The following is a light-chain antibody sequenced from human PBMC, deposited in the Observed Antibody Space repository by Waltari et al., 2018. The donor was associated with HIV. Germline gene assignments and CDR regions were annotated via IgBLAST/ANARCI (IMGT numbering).Light chain of an antibody. CDR3: QQYDRSWVT. CDR1: QTLDRNY. Sequence: EILLTQSPGTLSLAPGERATLSCRASQTLDRNYLSWYQKKPGQGPRLPVLGASRRATGIPDRFSGSGSGTDFTLTISRLEPEDFAVYYCQQYDRSWVTFGGGTKVEIK. J-gene: IGKJ4*01. V-gene: IGKV3-20*01. CDR2: GAS.